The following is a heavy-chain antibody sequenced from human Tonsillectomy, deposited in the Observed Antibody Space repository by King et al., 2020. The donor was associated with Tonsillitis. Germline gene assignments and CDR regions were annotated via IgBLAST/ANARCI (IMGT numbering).Heavy chain of an antibody. J-gene: IGHJ4*02. CDR3: ARGSVTSTYYFDY. D-gene: IGHD4-17*01. V-gene: IGHV4-59*01. CDR2: IYYSWGT. CDR1: GGSLSSYY. Sequence: VQLQESGPGLVKPSETLSLTCPVSGGSLSSYYWSWIRQPPGKGLGGVWDIYYSWGTHYNPSPKSRVTISVDTSKNQFSLKLSSVTAADTAVYYCARGSVTSTYYFDYWGQGTLVTVSS.